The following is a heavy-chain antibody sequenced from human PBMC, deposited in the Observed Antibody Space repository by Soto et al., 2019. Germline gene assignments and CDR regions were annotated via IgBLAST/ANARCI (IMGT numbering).Heavy chain of an antibody. CDR1: GGSINSHY. D-gene: IGHD4-4*01. J-gene: IGHJ4*02. Sequence: QVPLQESGPGLVKPSETLSLTCTVSGGSINSHYYSWIRQPPGKGLEWIGHMHPTGSTSYNPSLNSRVTILADTSKTHFSLKLSSVTAADTAVYYCATGRDDYKTGHWGQGALVTVSS. CDR2: MHPTGST. CDR3: ATGRDDYKTGH. V-gene: IGHV4-4*08.